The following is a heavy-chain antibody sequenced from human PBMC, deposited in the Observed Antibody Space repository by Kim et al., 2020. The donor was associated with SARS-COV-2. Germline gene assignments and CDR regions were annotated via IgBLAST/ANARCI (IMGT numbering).Heavy chain of an antibody. D-gene: IGHD6-13*01. CDR2: ISYDGSNK. J-gene: IGHJ4*02. Sequence: GGSLRLSCAASGFTFSSYGMHWVRQAPGKGLEWVAVISYDGSNKYNADSVKGRFTISRDNSNNTLYMQMNSLRAEDTAVYYCAKDFSWYRITYYFDYWGQVTLVTVSS. CDR3: AKDFSWYRITYYFDY. CDR1: GFTFSSYG. V-gene: IGHV3-30*18.